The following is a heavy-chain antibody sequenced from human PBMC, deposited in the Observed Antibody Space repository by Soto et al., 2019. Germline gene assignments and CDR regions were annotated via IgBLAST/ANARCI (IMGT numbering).Heavy chain of an antibody. CDR3: ARLNERTGGFHYFDY. V-gene: IGHV3-72*01. CDR2: TRNKAKGFTT. D-gene: IGHD2-15*01. Sequence: EVQLVESGGGLVQPGGSLRLSCAVSGFTFSDHYMDWVRQAPGKGLEWVGRTRNKAKGFTTDYAASVKGRFTVSRDDSKNSLFLQMNSLQTEDTAVYYCARLNERTGGFHYFDYWGQGTLVTVSS. CDR1: GFTFSDHY. J-gene: IGHJ4*02.